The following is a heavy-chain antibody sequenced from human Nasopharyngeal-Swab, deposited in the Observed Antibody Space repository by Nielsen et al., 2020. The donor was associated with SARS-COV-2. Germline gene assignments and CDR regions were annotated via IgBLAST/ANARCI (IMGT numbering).Heavy chain of an antibody. V-gene: IGHV3-23*01. D-gene: IGHD2-8*01. CDR3: AREMGHCTNGVCYERWFDP. J-gene: IGHJ5*02. CDR2: ISGSGGST. Sequence: GESLKISCAASGFTFSSYAMSWVRQAPGKGLEWVSAISGSGGSTYYADSVKGRFTISRDNSKNTLYLQMNSLRAEDTAVYYCAREMGHCTNGVCYERWFDPWGQGTLVTVSS. CDR1: GFTFSSYA.